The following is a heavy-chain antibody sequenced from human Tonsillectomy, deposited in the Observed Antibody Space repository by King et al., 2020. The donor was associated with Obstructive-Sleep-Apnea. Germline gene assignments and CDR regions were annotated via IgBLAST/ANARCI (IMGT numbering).Heavy chain of an antibody. CDR2: ASSSSIYL. D-gene: IGHD6-25*01. J-gene: IGHJ3*02. CDR3: ARGGGYDAFDI. V-gene: IGHV3-21*01. CDR1: GFTFRSYN. Sequence: VQLVESGGGLVKPGGSLRLSCAASGFTFRSYNMNWVRQAPGKGLEGVSSASSSSIYLHSATSGKGRFTITRDNAKNSLYLQMNSLRDEDTAVYYCARGGGYDAFDIWGQGTMVTVSS.